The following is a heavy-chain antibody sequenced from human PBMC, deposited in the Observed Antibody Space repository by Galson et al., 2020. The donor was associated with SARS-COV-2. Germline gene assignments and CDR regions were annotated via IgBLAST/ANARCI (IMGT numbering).Heavy chain of an antibody. CDR2: INYSGST. CDR1: GGSISSGSYY. Sequence: SETLSLTCTVSGGSISSGSYYWSWIRQPAGKGLEWIGYINYSGSTYYNPSLKSRVIISGDTSRNEVSLKLSSVTAADTAVYYCARDQDYTTTGHYYMDVWGKGTTVTVSS. D-gene: IGHD4-4*01. V-gene: IGHV4-31*03. J-gene: IGHJ6*03. CDR3: ARDQDYTTTGHYYMDV.